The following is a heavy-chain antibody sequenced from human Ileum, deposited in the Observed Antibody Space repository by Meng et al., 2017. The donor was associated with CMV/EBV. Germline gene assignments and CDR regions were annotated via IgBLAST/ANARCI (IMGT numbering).Heavy chain of an antibody. CDR3: ARGPSVVLFDY. CDR2: IYYSGIT. Sequence: LQLQESGPGLVKPSETLSFICTVSGDSIRSSGYYWGWIRQPPGKGLEWIGTIYYSGITYYNPSLKSRVIISLDTSKNHFSLKLSSVTAADTAVYYCARGPSVVLFDYWGQGTLVTVSS. J-gene: IGHJ4*02. V-gene: IGHV4-39*07. D-gene: IGHD2-21*01. CDR1: GDSIRSSGYY.